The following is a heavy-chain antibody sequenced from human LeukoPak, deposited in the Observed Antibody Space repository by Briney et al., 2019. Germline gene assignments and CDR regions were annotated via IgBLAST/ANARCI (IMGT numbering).Heavy chain of an antibody. CDR3: ARASMVRGVIMAWYYYMDV. Sequence: SETLSLTCTVSGGSISSNNYYWGWIRQPPGKGLEWIGSIYYSVSTYYNPSLKSRVTISVDTSKNQFSLKLSSVTAADTAVYYCARASMVRGVIMAWYYYMDVWGKGTTVTISS. J-gene: IGHJ6*03. CDR2: IYYSVST. D-gene: IGHD3-10*01. V-gene: IGHV4-39*07. CDR1: GGSISSNNYY.